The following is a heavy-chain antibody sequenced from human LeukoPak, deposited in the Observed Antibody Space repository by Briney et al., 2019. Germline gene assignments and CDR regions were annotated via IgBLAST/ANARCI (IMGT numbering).Heavy chain of an antibody. CDR1: GGTFSSYA. CDR3: ARASSSGSYFHFVDY. V-gene: IGHV1-8*02. D-gene: IGHD1-26*01. CDR2: MNPNSGNT. Sequence: ASVKVSCKASGGTFSSYAINWVRQATGQGLEWMGWMNPNSGNTGYAQKFQGRVTMTRNTSISTAYMELSSLRSEDTAVYYCARASSSGSYFHFVDYWGQGTLVAVSS. J-gene: IGHJ4*02.